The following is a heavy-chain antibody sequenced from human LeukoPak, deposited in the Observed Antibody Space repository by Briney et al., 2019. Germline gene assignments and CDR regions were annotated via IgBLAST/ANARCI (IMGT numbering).Heavy chain of an antibody. D-gene: IGHD4-17*01. CDR1: GGSFSGYY. J-gene: IGHJ5*02. CDR2: INHSGST. Sequence: SSETLSLTCAVYGGSFSGYYWSWIRQPPGKGLEWIGEINHSGSTNYNPSLKSRVTMSVDTSKNQFSLKLSSVTAADTAVYYCAREDYGANNWFDPWGQGTLVTVSS. V-gene: IGHV4-34*01. CDR3: AREDYGANNWFDP.